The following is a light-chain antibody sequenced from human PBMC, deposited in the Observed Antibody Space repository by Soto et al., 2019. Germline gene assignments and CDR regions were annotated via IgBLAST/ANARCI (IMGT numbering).Light chain of an antibody. V-gene: IGLV1-47*01. CDR3: AAWDDSLSGVV. Sequence: QSVLTQPPSAAGTPGQRVTISCSGSSSNSGSNYVYWYQQLPGTAPKLLIFRNKPRPSGVPDRFSGSKSGTSATLAISGLRSENEADYYCAAWDDSLSGVVFGGGTKLTVL. J-gene: IGLJ2*01. CDR2: RNK. CDR1: SSNSGSNY.